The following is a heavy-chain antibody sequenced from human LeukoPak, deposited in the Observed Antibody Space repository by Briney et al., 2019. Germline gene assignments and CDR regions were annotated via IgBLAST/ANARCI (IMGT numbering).Heavy chain of an antibody. D-gene: IGHD3-16*01. J-gene: IGHJ4*02. V-gene: IGHV3-74*01. CDR3: ASVSTYVRLGDH. Sequence: PGGSLRLSCAVSGLSFSNDWMRWVRQAPGKGLVWVARTNLHGTAVDYADSVKGRFTISRDNAKSTLFLQMNSLRAEDTAVYYCASVSTYVRLGDHWGQGTLVTVSS. CDR2: TNLHGTAV. CDR1: GLSFSNDW.